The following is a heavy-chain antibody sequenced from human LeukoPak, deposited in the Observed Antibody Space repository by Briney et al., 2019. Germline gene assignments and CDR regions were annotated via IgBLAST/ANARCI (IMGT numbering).Heavy chain of an antibody. CDR2: IYHSGST. J-gene: IGHJ5*02. CDR3: ARDPRLNWFDP. Sequence: SETLSLTCAVSGYSISSGYYWGWIRQPPGKGLDWIGSIYHSGSTYYNPSLKSRVTISVDTSKNQFSLKLSSMTAADKAVYYCARDPRLNWFDPWGQGTLVTVSS. CDR1: GYSISSGYY. V-gene: IGHV4-38-2*02.